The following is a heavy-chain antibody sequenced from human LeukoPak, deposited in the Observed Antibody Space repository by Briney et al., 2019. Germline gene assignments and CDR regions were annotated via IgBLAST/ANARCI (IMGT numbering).Heavy chain of an antibody. V-gene: IGHV4-61*01. CDR2: IYYSGST. D-gene: IGHD3-16*01. CDR1: GGSISSSSYY. J-gene: IGHJ5*02. CDR3: AREITFGGVNWFDP. Sequence: SETLSLTCTVSGGSISSSSYYWSWIRQPPGKGLEWIGYIYYSGSTNYNPSLKSRVTMSVDTSKNQFSLKLSSVTAADTAVYYCAREITFGGVNWFDPWGQGTLVTVSS.